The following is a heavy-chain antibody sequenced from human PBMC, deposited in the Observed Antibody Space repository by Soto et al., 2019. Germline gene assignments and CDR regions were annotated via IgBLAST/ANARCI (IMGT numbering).Heavy chain of an antibody. CDR3: TKKGQYHDSSACGRDCYMDV. J-gene: IGHJ6*04. CDR2: IYWDDQK. Sequence: QITLKESGPTLVKPTQTLTLTCTFSGFSFTTYGVGVGWIRQAPGKAPELLALIYWDDQKTFRSSLESRLNNTKDPSKGQVVLTNTNMDPLDTSTYYSTKKGQYHDSSACGRDCYMDVWGKGTTVTVSS. D-gene: IGHD2-2*01. CDR1: GFSFTTYGVG. V-gene: IGHV2-5*02.